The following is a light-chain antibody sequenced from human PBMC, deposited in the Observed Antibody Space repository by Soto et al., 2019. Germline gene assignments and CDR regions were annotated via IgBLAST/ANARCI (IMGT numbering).Light chain of an antibody. J-gene: IGKJ5*01. CDR1: QTLTNNY. CDR2: GAS. CDR3: QQYGSSPIT. V-gene: IGKV3-20*01. Sequence: EIMLTQSPGTLSLSPGESATLSCRASQTLTNNYLAWYQQKPGQAPRVLIYGASYRGTGIPVRFSGSGSGTDFALTISSLEPDDFAVYSCQQYGSSPITFGQGTRLEMK.